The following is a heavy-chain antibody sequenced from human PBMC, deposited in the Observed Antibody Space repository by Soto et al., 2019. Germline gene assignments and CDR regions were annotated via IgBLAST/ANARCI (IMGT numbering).Heavy chain of an antibody. CDR2: IYHSGST. CDR1: GGSISSSNL. V-gene: IGHV4-4*02. J-gene: IGHJ6*02. CDR3: ARVALGYYYGMDV. Sequence: SETLSLTCAVSGGSISSSNLWSWVRQPPGKGLEWIGEIYHSGSTYYADSVKGRFTISRDNSKNTLYLQMNSLRAEDTAVYYCARVALGYYYGMDVWGQGTTVTVSS. D-gene: IGHD3-16*01.